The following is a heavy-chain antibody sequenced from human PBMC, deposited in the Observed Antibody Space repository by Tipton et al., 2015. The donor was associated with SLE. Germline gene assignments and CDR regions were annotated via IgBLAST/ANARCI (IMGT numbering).Heavy chain of an antibody. D-gene: IGHD3-22*01. CDR1: GGSISSYY. Sequence: TLSLTCTVSGGSISSYYWSWIRQPPGKGLEWIGEINHSGSTNYNPSLKSRVTISVDTSKNQFSLKLSSVTAADTAVYYCAREEYYDSSGRDYWGQGTLVTVSS. J-gene: IGHJ4*02. CDR3: AREEYYDSSGRDY. V-gene: IGHV4-34*01. CDR2: INHSGST.